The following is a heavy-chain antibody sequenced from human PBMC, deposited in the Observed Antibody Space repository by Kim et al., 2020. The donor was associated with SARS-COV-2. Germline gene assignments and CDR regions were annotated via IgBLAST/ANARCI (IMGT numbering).Heavy chain of an antibody. CDR1: GGSISSGSYY. CDR2: IYTSGST. D-gene: IGHD3-22*01. J-gene: IGHJ3*02. Sequence: SETLSLTCTVSGGSISSGSYYWSWIRQPAGKGLEWIGRIYTSGSTNYNPSLKSRVTISVDTSKNQFSLKLSSVTAADTAVYYCARSLGGGYYYDSSGSRGAFDIWGQGTMVTVSS. CDR3: ARSLGGGYYYDSSGSRGAFDI. V-gene: IGHV4-61*02.